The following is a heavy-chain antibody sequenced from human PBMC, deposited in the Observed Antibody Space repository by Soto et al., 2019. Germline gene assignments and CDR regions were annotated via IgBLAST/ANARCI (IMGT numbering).Heavy chain of an antibody. J-gene: IGHJ5*02. CDR3: ARDLGYCVSTSCYLFDP. D-gene: IGHD2-2*03. CDR1: GFTFSGYN. CDR2: ISSSSSTK. Sequence: GGSLRLSCAASGFTFSGYNMNWVRQAPGKGLEWVSYISSSSSTKYYADSVKGRFTISRDNPKNSLYLQMNSLRDEDTAVYYCARDLGYCVSTSCYLFDPWGQGTLVTVSS. V-gene: IGHV3-48*02.